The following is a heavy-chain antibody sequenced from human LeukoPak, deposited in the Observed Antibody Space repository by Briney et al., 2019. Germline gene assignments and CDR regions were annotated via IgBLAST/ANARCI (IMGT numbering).Heavy chain of an antibody. Sequence: GGSLRLSCAASGFTFSDYYMRWVRQAPGKGLEGGSYISSSGSTIYYADSVKGRFTISRDNARNSLYLQMNSLRAEDTAVYYCARDYYYDSSGYYLHWRQGTLVTVSS. CDR2: ISSSGSTI. CDR3: ARDYYYDSSGYYLH. D-gene: IGHD3-22*01. CDR1: GFTFSDYY. V-gene: IGHV3-11*04. J-gene: IGHJ4*02.